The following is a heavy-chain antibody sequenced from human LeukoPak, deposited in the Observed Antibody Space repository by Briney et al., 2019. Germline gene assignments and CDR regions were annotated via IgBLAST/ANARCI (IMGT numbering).Heavy chain of an antibody. V-gene: IGHV4-59*01. Sequence: SETLSLTCTVSGGSISSYYWSWIRQPPGKGLEWIGYIYYSGSTNYNPSLKSRVTISVDTSKNQFSLKLSSVTAADTAVYYCARAFYGSGSWGQGTLVTVSS. CDR2: IYYSGST. D-gene: IGHD3-10*01. CDR3: ARAFYGSGS. CDR1: GGSISSYY. J-gene: IGHJ5*02.